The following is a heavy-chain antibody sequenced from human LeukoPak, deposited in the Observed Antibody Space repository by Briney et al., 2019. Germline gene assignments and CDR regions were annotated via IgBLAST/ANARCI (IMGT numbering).Heavy chain of an antibody. V-gene: IGHV4-39*01. CDR1: GGSISNTHYF. Sequence: SETLSLTCTVSGGSISNTHYFWGWIRQPPGKGLEWIGRVYYSGSTYYNPSLKSRLTISVDTSKNQFSLKLSSVTAADTAVYYCARQAREQWLDRAYYFDYWGQGTLITVSS. CDR3: ARQAREQWLDRAYYFDY. CDR2: VYYSGST. J-gene: IGHJ4*02. D-gene: IGHD6-19*01.